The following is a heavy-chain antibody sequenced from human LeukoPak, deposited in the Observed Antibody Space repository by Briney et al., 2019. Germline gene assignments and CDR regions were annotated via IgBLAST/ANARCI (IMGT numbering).Heavy chain of an antibody. CDR1: GFTFSSYA. V-gene: IGHV3-23*01. D-gene: IGHD6-6*01. J-gene: IGHJ4*02. CDR3: AKDPVGSSSSQRLGY. CDR2: ISGSGGSI. Sequence: PGGSLRLSCAASGFTFSSYAMSWVRQAPGKGLEWVSAISGSGGSIYYADSVKGRFTISRDNSKNTLCLQMNSLRAEDAAVYYCAKDPVGSSSSQRLGYWGQGTLVTVSS.